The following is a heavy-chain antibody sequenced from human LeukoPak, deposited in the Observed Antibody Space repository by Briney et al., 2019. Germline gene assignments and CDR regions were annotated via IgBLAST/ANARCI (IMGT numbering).Heavy chain of an antibody. CDR2: ITYSGST. J-gene: IGHJ4*02. V-gene: IGHV4-39*07. Sequence: SETLSLTCTVSGGSISSSTYYWAWIRQSPGKGLEWIGSITYSGSTYYNPSLESRVTISVDTSKDQFSLKLSSVTAADTAVYYCARSDYYDSSGYFDYWGQGTLVTVSS. CDR3: ARSDYYDSSGYFDY. D-gene: IGHD3-22*01. CDR1: GGSISSSTYY.